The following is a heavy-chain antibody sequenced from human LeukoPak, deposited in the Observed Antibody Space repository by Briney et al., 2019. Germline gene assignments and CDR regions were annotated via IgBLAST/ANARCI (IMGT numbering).Heavy chain of an antibody. Sequence: GGSLRLYCAASGFTFSSYAMHWVRQAPGKGLEWVSAISGSGGSTYYADSVKGRFTISRDNSKNTLYLQMNSLRGEDTAIYYCAKELGHTLPFDCWGQGTLVTVSS. CDR2: ISGSGGST. CDR3: AKELGHTLPFDC. CDR1: GFTFSSYA. V-gene: IGHV3-23*01. D-gene: IGHD2-2*02. J-gene: IGHJ4*02.